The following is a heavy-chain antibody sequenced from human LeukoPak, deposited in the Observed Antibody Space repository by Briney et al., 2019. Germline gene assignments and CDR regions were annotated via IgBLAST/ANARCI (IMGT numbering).Heavy chain of an antibody. V-gene: IGHV4-38-2*02. CDR3: ARDLRWYDY. Sequence: SSETLSLTCTVSGYSISSGYYWGWIRQPPGKGLEWIGSIYHSGSTYYNPSLKSRVTISVDTSKNQFSLKLSSVTAADTAVYYCARDLRWYDYWGQGTLVTVSS. CDR1: GYSISSGYY. D-gene: IGHD4-23*01. J-gene: IGHJ4*02. CDR2: IYHSGST.